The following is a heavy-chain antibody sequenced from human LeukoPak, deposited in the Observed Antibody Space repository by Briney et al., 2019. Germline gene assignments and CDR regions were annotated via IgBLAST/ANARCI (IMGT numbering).Heavy chain of an antibody. Sequence: GASVKVSCKASGYTFTSYGITWVRQAPGQGLEWMGWISVDNGNTNYAQKFQGRLTMTADTSTSTDYMDMRSVRSDDTAVYYCARGRFPGSGSRYNSFDYWGQGTLVTVSS. D-gene: IGHD3-10*01. V-gene: IGHV1-18*01. CDR3: ARGRFPGSGSRYNSFDY. CDR2: ISVDNGNT. J-gene: IGHJ4*02. CDR1: GYTFTSYG.